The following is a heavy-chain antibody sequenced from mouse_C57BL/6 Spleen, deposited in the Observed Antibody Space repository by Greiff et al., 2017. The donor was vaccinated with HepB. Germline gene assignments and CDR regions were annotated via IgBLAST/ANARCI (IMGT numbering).Heavy chain of an antibody. CDR1: GYTFTDYY. J-gene: IGHJ4*01. CDR3: ASNWDDYAMDY. D-gene: IGHD4-1*01. CDR2: IYPGSGNT. V-gene: IGHV1-76*01. Sequence: VQLQQSGAELVRPGASVKLSCKASGYTFTDYYINWVKQRPGQGLEWIARIYPGSGNTYYNEKFKGKATLTAEKSSSTAYMQLSSLTSEDSAVYCCASNWDDYAMDYWGQGTSVTVSS.